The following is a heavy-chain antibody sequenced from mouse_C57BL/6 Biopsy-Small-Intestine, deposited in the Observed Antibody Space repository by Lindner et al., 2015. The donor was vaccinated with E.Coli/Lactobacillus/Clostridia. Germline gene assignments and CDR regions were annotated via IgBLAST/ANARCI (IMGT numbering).Heavy chain of an antibody. CDR2: INSNGGST. Sequence: VQLQESGGGLVKPGGSLKLSCAASGFTFSTYVMSWVRQTPEKRLEWVAAINSNGGSTYYPDTVKDRFTISRDNAKNTLYLQISSLRSEDTALYCCARHDPFDYGDYDPMELRKGNAMDCWGQGTSVTVSS. J-gene: IGHJ4*01. CDR1: GFTFSTYV. D-gene: IGHD2-13*01. V-gene: IGHV5-6-2*01. CDR3: ARHDPFDYGDYDPMELRKGNAMDC.